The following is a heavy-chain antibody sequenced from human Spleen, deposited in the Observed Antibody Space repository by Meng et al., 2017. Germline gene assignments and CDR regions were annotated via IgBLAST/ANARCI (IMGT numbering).Heavy chain of an antibody. CDR2: ISSTSTYI. CDR1: GFTLSSYS. J-gene: IGHJ6*02. D-gene: IGHD2-15*01. Sequence: GGSLRLSCAASGFTLSSYSMSWVRQAPGKGLEWVSLISSTSTYIFYADSVEGRFTISRDNANNLLYLQMNSLRAEDTGVYYCARDRFGSGDYYGMDVWGQGTTVTVSS. CDR3: ARDRFGSGDYYGMDV. V-gene: IGHV3-21*06.